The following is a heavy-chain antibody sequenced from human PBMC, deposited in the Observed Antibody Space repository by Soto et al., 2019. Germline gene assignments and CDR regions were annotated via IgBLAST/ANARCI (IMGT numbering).Heavy chain of an antibody. CDR1: GFTFTSSA. CDR3: AAQQQLAVGYYYYYGMYV. D-gene: IGHD6-13*01. V-gene: IGHV1-58*01. J-gene: IGHJ6*02. CDR2: IVVGSGNT. Sequence: SVKVSCKASGFTFTSSAVQWVRQARGQRLEWIGWIVVGSGNTNYAQKFQERVTITRDMSTSTAYMELSSLRSEDTAVYYCAAQQQLAVGYYYYYGMYVWGQGTTVTVSS.